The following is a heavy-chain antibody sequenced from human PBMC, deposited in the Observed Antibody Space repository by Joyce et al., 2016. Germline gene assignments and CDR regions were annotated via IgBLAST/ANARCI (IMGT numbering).Heavy chain of an antibody. CDR3: AKILTAGYSSGWFLDY. J-gene: IGHJ4*02. D-gene: IGHD6-25*01. CDR1: GLTLSNYG. Sequence: QVQLVESGGGVVQPGRSLRLSCTASGLTLSNYGVHWVRQAPGKGLELVAIISYDGVYKYYSESVKGRFTISRDNSRDTLFLEMNSLRAEDTAVYYCAKILTAGYSSGWFLDYWGQGTLVTVSS. V-gene: IGHV3-30*18. CDR2: ISYDGVYK.